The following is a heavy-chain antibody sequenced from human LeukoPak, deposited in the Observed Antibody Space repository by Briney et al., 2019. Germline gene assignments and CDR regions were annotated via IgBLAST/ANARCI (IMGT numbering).Heavy chain of an antibody. J-gene: IGHJ4*02. V-gene: IGHV3-74*01. CDR2: INSDGSST. CDR1: GFTFSSYW. D-gene: IGHD3-10*01. Sequence: PGGSLRLSCAASGFTFSSYWMHWVRQAPGKGLVWVSRINSDGSSTSYADSVKGRVTISRDNAKNTLYLQMNSLRVEDTAVYYCAKDLYYGSGSKFDDWGQGTLVTVSS. CDR3: AKDLYYGSGSKFDD.